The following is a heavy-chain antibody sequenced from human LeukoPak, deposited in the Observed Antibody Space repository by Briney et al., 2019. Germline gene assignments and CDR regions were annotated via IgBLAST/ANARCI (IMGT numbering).Heavy chain of an antibody. CDR1: GFTVSGNY. CDR2: IYTSGNT. CDR3: ARVYRAVAGSGYYFDY. J-gene: IGHJ4*02. Sequence: PGGSLRLSCAASGFTVSGNYMTWVRQAPGKGLEWVSVIYTSGNTYYADSVKGRFTISRDNSKNTLSLQMNSLRAEDTAVYYCARVYRAVAGSGYYFDYWGQGTLVTVSS. D-gene: IGHD6-19*01. V-gene: IGHV3-66*01.